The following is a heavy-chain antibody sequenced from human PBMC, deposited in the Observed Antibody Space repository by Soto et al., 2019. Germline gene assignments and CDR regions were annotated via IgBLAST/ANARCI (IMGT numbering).Heavy chain of an antibody. D-gene: IGHD6-25*01. CDR2: IIPIFGTA. CDR1: GGSFSNYA. J-gene: IGHJ6*02. CDR3: ARRGVAPAPIGYFHYHMDV. V-gene: IGHV1-69*13. Sequence: SVKVSCKASGGSFSNYAISWVRQAPGQGLEWMGGIIPIFGTANYAQKCQGRVTISADESTGTAYMELSSLRSEDSAVYYCARRGVAPAPIGYFHYHMDVWGQGTTVTVSS.